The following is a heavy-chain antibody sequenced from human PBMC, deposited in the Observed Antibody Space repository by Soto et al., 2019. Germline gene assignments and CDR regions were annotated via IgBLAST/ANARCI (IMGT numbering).Heavy chain of an antibody. CDR3: ERRTDYGDYSDAFDV. V-gene: IGHV4-39*01. CDR1: GGSFSSSSYY. J-gene: IGHJ3*01. D-gene: IGHD4-17*01. Sequence: SETLSLTCTVSGGSFSSSSYYWGWIRQPPGKGLEWIGSIYYSGSTYYNPSLKSRVTISVDTSKNQFSLELSSVTAADTAVYYCERRTDYGDYSDAFDVWGHGSMVTVSS. CDR2: IYYSGST.